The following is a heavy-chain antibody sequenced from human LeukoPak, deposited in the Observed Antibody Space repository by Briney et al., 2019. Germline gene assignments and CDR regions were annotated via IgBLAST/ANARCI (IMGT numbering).Heavy chain of an antibody. V-gene: IGHV1-2*02. CDR3: ARSSDYSNYIIDY. CDR1: GYTFTGYY. CDR2: INPNSGGT. Sequence: ASLKASCKASGYTFTGYYMHWVRQAPGQGLEWMGWINPNSGGTNYAQKFQGRVTTTRDTSMSTAYMELTRLTSDDTAVYFCARSSDYSNYIIDYWGQGTLVTVSS. D-gene: IGHD4-11*01. J-gene: IGHJ4*02.